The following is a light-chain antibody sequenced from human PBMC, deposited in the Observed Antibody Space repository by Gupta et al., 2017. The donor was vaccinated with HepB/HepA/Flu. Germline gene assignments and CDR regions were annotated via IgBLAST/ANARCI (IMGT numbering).Light chain of an antibody. CDR2: WAS. J-gene: IGKJ1*01. V-gene: IGKV4-1*01. Sequence: DIVMTQSPDSLAVSLGERATINCKSSQSVLYSSNNKNYLAWYQQKPGQPPKLLIYWASTRESGVPDRFSGSGSGTDFTLTISSLQAEDVAVYYCQRYYGTPWRFRQEIRVKI. CDR1: QSVLYSSNNKNY. CDR3: QRYYGTPWR.